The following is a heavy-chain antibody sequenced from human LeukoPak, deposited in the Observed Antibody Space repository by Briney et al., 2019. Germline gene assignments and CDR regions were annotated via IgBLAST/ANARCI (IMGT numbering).Heavy chain of an antibody. CDR3: ARDPFD. Sequence: SETLSLTRTVSGGSMNNDYWSWVRQPPGKGLEWTGYLSYSGTTKYNPSFKSRVTISVDTSKNLFSLKLTSVTAADTAAYYCARDPFDWGQGTLVIVSS. CDR2: LSYSGTT. CDR1: GGSMNNDY. J-gene: IGHJ4*02. V-gene: IGHV4-59*01.